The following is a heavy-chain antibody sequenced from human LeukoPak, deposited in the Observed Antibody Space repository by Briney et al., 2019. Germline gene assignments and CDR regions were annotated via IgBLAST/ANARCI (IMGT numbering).Heavy chain of an antibody. CDR2: INHSGST. V-gene: IGHV4-34*01. CDR1: GGSFSGYY. Sequence: SETLSLTCAVYGGSFSGYYWSWIRQPPGKGLEWIGEINHSGSTNYNPSLKSRVTISVDTSKNQFSLKLSSVTAADTAVYHCARGANYYDSSGYAATFDYWGQGTLVTVSS. J-gene: IGHJ4*02. CDR3: ARGANYYDSSGYAATFDY. D-gene: IGHD3-22*01.